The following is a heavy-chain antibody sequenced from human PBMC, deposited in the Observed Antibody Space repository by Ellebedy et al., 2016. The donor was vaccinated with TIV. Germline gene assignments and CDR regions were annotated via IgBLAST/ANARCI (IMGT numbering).Heavy chain of an antibody. CDR2: IYPGDSDT. J-gene: IGHJ3*02. CDR3: ARYDSDGGAFDI. Sequence: GESLKISXKASGYSFTTYWIGWVRQMPGKDQEWMGIIYPGDSDTRYSPSFQGQVTISADKPISTAYLQWSSLKASDTAMYYCARYDSDGGAFDIWGQGTRVTVSS. D-gene: IGHD3-9*01. V-gene: IGHV5-51*04. CDR1: GYSFTTYW.